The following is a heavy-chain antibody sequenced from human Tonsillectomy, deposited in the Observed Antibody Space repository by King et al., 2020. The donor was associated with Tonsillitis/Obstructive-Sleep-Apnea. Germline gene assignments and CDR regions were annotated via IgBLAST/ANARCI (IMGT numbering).Heavy chain of an antibody. Sequence: VQLVESGGGLVQPGGSLRLSCAASGFTFNTGFTFNAYSMNWVRQAPGRGLEWVSYISSSSSTIYYADSVKGRFTISRDNAKNSLYLQMNSLRAEDTAVYYCAMDMITSGGVIDIQYDAFDIWGQGTMVTVSS. J-gene: IGHJ3*02. D-gene: IGHD3-16*02. V-gene: IGHV3-48*01. CDR3: AMDMITSGGVIDIQYDAFDI. CDR2: ISSSSSTI. CDR1: GFTFNTGFTFNAYS.